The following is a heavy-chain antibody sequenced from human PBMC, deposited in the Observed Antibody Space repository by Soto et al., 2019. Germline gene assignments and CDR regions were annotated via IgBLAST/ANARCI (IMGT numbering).Heavy chain of an antibody. J-gene: IGHJ4*02. Sequence: QVQLQESGPGLVKPSETLSLTCTVSGGSISGYYWSWIRQPPGKGLEWIGHIYYRGSTNYNPSLKSRVTISVDTSKNQFSLKLSSVTAADTAVYYCARDAESGTYYPFDYWGQGTLVTVSS. D-gene: IGHD1-26*01. CDR1: GGSISGYY. CDR2: IYYRGST. CDR3: ARDAESGTYYPFDY. V-gene: IGHV4-59*01.